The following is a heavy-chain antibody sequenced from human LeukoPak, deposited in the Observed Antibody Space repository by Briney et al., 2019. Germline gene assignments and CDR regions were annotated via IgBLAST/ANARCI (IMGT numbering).Heavy chain of an antibody. CDR1: GYTFTNYW. V-gene: IGHV5-51*01. Sequence: GESLKISCKGSGYTFTNYWIGWVRQMPGKGLEFMGIIYPGDSDTRYSPSFQGQVTISVDKSINTAYLQWSSLKASDTAMYYCARFGDYYDSSGYPGHFQHWGQGTLVTVSS. D-gene: IGHD3-22*01. J-gene: IGHJ1*01. CDR3: ARFGDYYDSSGYPGHFQH. CDR2: IYPGDSDT.